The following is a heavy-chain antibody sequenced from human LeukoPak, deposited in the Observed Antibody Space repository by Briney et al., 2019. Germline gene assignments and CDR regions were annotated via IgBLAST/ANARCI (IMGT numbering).Heavy chain of an antibody. J-gene: IGHJ4*02. Sequence: SETLSLTCTVSGGSISSSSYYWGWIRQPPGKGLEWIGSIYYSGSTYYNPSLKSRVTISVDTSKNQFSLKLSSVTAADTAVYYCARWGVNAGLDCWGQGTLVTVSS. V-gene: IGHV4-39*07. D-gene: IGHD3-10*01. CDR3: ARWGVNAGLDC. CDR1: GGSISSSSYY. CDR2: IYYSGST.